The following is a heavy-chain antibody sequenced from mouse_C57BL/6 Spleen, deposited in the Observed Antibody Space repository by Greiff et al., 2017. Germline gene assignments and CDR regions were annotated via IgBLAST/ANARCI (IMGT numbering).Heavy chain of an antibody. CDR3: ASPPYYYGSSYGFAY. D-gene: IGHD1-1*01. J-gene: IGHJ3*01. CDR2: ILPGSGST. V-gene: IGHV1-9*01. CDR1: GYTFTGYW. Sequence: QVQLQQSGAELMKPGASVKLSCKATGYTFTGYWIEWVKQRPGHGLEWIGEILPGSGSTNYNEKFKGKATFTADTSSNTAYMQLSSLTTEDAATYYCASPPYYYGSSYGFAYWGQGTLVTVSA.